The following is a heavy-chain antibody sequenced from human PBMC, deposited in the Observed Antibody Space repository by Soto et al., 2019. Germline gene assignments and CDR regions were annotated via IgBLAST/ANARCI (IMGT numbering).Heavy chain of an antibody. CDR3: ARVLVPSPFYDSSGSPYYFDY. D-gene: IGHD3-22*01. J-gene: IGHJ4*02. Sequence: SETLSLTCAVYGGSFSGYYWSWIRQPPGKGLEWIGEINHSGGTNYNPSLKSRVTISVDTSKNQFSLKLSSVTAADTAVYYCARVLVPSPFYDSSGSPYYFDYWGQGTLVTVSS. CDR2: INHSGGT. V-gene: IGHV4-34*01. CDR1: GGSFSGYY.